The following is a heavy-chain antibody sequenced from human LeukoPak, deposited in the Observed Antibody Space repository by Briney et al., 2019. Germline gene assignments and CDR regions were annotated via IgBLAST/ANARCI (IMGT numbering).Heavy chain of an antibody. CDR1: GFTFSSYC. V-gene: IGHV3-33*01. CDR2: IWYDGRNK. CDR3: ARDGGSSGYHDALDI. Sequence: GGSLRLSCAAAGFTFSSYCMHWVRQAPGRGLEWVALIWYDGRNKYYADSVKGRFTISRDNSKNTLSLQLNSLRDEDTAVYYCARDGGSSGYHDALDIWGQGTMVTVSA. D-gene: IGHD3-22*01. J-gene: IGHJ3*02.